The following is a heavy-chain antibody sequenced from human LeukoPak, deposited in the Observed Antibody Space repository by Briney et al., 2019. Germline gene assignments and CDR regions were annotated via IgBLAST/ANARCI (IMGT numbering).Heavy chain of an antibody. CDR2: INPNSGGT. J-gene: IGHJ4*02. D-gene: IGHD3-3*01. V-gene: IGHV1-2*02. Sequence: GASVKVSCKASGYTFTGYYMHWVRQAPGQGLEWMGWINPNSGGTNYAQKFQGRVTMTRDTSTSTAYMELRSLRSDDTAVYYCARVAPITIFGVVIIDYFDYWGQGTLVTVSS. CDR3: ARVAPITIFGVVIIDYFDY. CDR1: GYTFTGYY.